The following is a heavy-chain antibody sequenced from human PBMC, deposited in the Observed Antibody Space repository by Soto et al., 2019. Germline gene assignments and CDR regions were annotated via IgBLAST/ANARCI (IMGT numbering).Heavy chain of an antibody. CDR3: SRSLDS. V-gene: IGHV3-7*01. Sequence: GGSLRLSCAASGFTFSSFWMDWVRQAPGKGLEWLANINPDGSEKHYVDSVKVRFTISRDNAKNSLYLQMSSLTAEDSALYYCSRSLDSWGQGTRVTVSS. J-gene: IGHJ4*02. CDR1: GFTFSSFW. CDR2: INPDGSEK.